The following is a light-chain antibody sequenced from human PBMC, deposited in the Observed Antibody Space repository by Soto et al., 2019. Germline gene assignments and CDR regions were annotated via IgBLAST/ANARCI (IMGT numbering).Light chain of an antibody. CDR3: QQYYSIPPT. CDR1: QSVLYSSNNKNY. V-gene: IGKV4-1*01. Sequence: DIVMTQSPDSLAVSLGERATINCKSSQSVLYSSNNKNYLAWYQQKPGQPPKLLIYWASTRESGVPDRFSGSGSGIDFTLTISSLQAEDVAVYYCQQYYSIPPTFGGGTKVEIK. J-gene: IGKJ4*01. CDR2: WAS.